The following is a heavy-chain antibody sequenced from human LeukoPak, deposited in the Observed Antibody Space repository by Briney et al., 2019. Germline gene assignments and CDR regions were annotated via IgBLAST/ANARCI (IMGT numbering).Heavy chain of an antibody. CDR1: GYTFTSYY. V-gene: IGHV1-46*01. J-gene: IGHJ2*01. CDR2: IHPSGGST. CDR3: ARDRGYWSGGSCYSWWYFDL. Sequence: ASVKVSCKASGYTFTSYYMHWVRQAPGQGLEWMGIIHPSGGSTSYAQKFQGRVTMTRDTSTSKVYMELSSLRSEDTAVYYCARDRGYWSGGSCYSWWYFDLWGRGTLVSVSS. D-gene: IGHD2-15*01.